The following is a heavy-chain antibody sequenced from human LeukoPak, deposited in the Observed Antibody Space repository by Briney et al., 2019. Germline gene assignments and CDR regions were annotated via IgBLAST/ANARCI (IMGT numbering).Heavy chain of an antibody. J-gene: IGHJ3*02. CDR1: GGSISNYY. V-gene: IGHV4-4*07. Sequence: PSETLSLTCSVSGGSISNYYWSWIRQPAGKGLEWIGRIYTSASTNYNPSLKSRVTLSVDASKNQFSLWLSSLTAADTAVYYCARGRYCSATICSGGDAFDIWGQGTVVTVSS. D-gene: IGHD5-24*01. CDR2: IYTSAST. CDR3: ARGRYCSATICSGGDAFDI.